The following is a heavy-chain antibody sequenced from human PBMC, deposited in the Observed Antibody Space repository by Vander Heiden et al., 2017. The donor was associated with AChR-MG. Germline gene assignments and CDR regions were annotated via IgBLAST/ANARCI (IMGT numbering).Heavy chain of an antibody. CDR3: ARPSWGGQLWLPSLGPGTDGMDV. CDR2: IIPIVGTA. CDR1: GGTFSSYA. Sequence: QVQLVQSGAEVKKPGSSVKVSCKASGGTFSSYAISWVRQAPGQGLEWMGGIIPIVGTANYAQKFQGRVTRTADESTSTAYMELSSRRSEDTAVYYCARPSWGGQLWLPSLGPGTDGMDVWGQGTTVTVSS. V-gene: IGHV1-69*01. J-gene: IGHJ6*02. D-gene: IGHD5-18*01.